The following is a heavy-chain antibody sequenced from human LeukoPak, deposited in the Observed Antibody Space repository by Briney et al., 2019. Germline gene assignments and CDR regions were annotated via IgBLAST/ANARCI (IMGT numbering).Heavy chain of an antibody. V-gene: IGHV3-30*02. CDR1: GFTFSSYG. J-gene: IGHJ4*02. CDR2: IRYDGSNK. CDR3: ARKNAYYYGSGSPDY. D-gene: IGHD3-10*01. Sequence: GGSLRLSCAASGFTFSSYGMHWVRQAPGKGLEWVAFIRYDGSNKYYADSVKGRFTISRDNSKNTLYLQMNSLRAEDTAVYYCARKNAYYYGSGSPDYWGQGTLVTVS.